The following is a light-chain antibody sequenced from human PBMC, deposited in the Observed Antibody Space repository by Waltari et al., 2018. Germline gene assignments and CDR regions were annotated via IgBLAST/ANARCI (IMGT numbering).Light chain of an antibody. CDR2: DVS. Sequence: QSALTQPRSVSGSPGQSVPISCTGTSSDVGGYNYVSWYQQHPGKAPKLMIYDVSKRPSGVPDRFSGSKSGNTASLTISGLQAEDEADYYCCSYAGSSPVVFGGGTKLTVL. CDR1: SSDVGGYNY. V-gene: IGLV2-11*01. J-gene: IGLJ2*01. CDR3: CSYAGSSPVV.